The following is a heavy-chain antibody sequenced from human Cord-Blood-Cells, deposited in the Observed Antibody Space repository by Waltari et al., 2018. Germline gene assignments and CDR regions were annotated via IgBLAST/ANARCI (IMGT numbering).Heavy chain of an antibody. J-gene: IGHJ6*02. V-gene: IGHV1-2*04. CDR2: INPNSGGT. CDR1: GYTFTGYY. D-gene: IGHD6-19*01. CDR3: AREPTPDWGSSGWQPYYYYGMDV. Sequence: QVQLVQSGAEVKKPGASVKVSCKASGYTFTGYYMHWVRQAPGQGLEWMGWINPNSGGTNYAQKFQGWVTMTRDTSISTAYMELSRLRSDDTAVYYCAREPTPDWGSSGWQPYYYYGMDVWGQGTTVTVSS.